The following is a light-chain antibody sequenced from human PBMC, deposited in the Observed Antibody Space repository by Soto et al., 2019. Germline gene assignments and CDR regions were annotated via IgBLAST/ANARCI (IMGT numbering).Light chain of an antibody. CDR3: MQALQTPYT. CDR2: LGS. J-gene: IGKJ2*01. CDR1: QSLLQSNGYNY. Sequence: DIVMTQSPLSLLVTPGEPACISCRSSQSLLQSNGYNYLDWYLQKPGQSPQLLIYLGSNRASGVPDRFSGSGSGTDFTLKISRVEAEDVRVYYCMQALQTPYTFGQGTKLEIK. V-gene: IGKV2-28*01.